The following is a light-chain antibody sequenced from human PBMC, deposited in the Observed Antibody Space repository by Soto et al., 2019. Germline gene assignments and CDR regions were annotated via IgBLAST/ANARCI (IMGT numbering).Light chain of an antibody. V-gene: IGKV3D-15*01. CDR3: QQYNNWPLT. Sequence: EIVLTQSPGTLSLSPGERATLSCRASQSVSSSYLAWYQQKPGQAPRLLIYVASSRAPGFPARFSGSGSGTEFTLTISSLQSEDFAVYYCQQYNNWPLTFGGGTKVDIK. CDR1: QSVSSSY. CDR2: VAS. J-gene: IGKJ4*01.